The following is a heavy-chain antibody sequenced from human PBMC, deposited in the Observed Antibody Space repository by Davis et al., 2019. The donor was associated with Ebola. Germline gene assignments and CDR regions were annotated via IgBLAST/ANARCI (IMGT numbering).Heavy chain of an antibody. Sequence: GESLKISCAASGFTFSDYYMSWIRQAPGKGLEWVSYISSSGSTIYYADSVKGRFTISRDNAKNSLYLQMNSLRAEDTAVYYCAREGYSGYEVDYWGQGTLVTVSS. CDR2: ISSSGSTI. J-gene: IGHJ4*02. CDR3: AREGYSGYEVDY. V-gene: IGHV3-11*01. D-gene: IGHD5-12*01. CDR1: GFTFSDYY.